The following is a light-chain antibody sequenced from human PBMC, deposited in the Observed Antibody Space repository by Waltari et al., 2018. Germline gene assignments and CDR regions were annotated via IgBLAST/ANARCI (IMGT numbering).Light chain of an antibody. CDR2: GVN. Sequence: QSVLPPPPSVSGAPGQRVTISCTGSGSHIAAGYHTHWYQQLPGKAPRPLIYGVNTRPLGVPDRFFGSQSGTSASLAITGLQAEDEGDYYCQSYDTSLSVVFGGGTKLTVL. J-gene: IGLJ2*01. V-gene: IGLV1-40*01. CDR3: QSYDTSLSVV. CDR1: GSHIAAGYH.